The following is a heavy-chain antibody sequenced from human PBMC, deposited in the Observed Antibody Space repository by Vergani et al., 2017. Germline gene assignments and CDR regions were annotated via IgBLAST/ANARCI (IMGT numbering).Heavy chain of an antibody. V-gene: IGHV4-31*03. D-gene: IGHD3-3*01. J-gene: IGHJ3*01. CDR3: ARVKLRFLDCLDSYAFDV. Sequence: QVQLQESGPGLVKPSQTLSLTCTVAGGSNSSGGYYWSWISQHPGKGLEWIGYIYYSGSTYYNPYLKSRVTISVDTSKNQFSLKLSTMTAADTAVYYCARVKLRFLDCLDSYAFDVWGQGTMVTVSS. CDR1: GGSNSSGGYY. CDR2: IYYSGST.